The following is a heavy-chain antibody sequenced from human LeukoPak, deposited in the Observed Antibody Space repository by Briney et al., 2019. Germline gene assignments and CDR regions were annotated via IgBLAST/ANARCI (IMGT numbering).Heavy chain of an antibody. Sequence: SETLSLTCTVSGGSISSHYWSWIRQPPGKGLGWIGYIYYSRSTNYNPSLKSRVTISVDTSKNQFSLKLSSVTAADTAVYYCAREGYYYYMDVWGKGTTVTVSS. V-gene: IGHV4-59*11. J-gene: IGHJ6*03. CDR1: GGSISSHY. CDR3: AREGYYYYMDV. CDR2: IYYSRST.